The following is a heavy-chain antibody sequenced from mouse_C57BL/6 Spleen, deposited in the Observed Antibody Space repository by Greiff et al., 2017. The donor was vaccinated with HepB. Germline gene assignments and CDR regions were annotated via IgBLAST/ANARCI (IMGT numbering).Heavy chain of an antibody. CDR2: IYPGDGDT. CDR1: GYAFSSSW. CDR3: ARVASSYGSSSGWYFDV. V-gene: IGHV1-82*01. D-gene: IGHD1-1*01. J-gene: IGHJ1*03. Sequence: VKLMESGPELVKPGASVKISCKASGYAFSSSWMNWVKQRPGKGLEWIGRIYPGDGDTNYNGKFKGKATLTADKSSSTAYMQLSSLTSEDSAVYFCARVASSYGSSSGWYFDVWGTGTTVTVSS.